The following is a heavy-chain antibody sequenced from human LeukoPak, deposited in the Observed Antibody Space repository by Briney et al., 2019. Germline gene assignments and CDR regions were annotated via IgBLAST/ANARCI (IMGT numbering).Heavy chain of an antibody. D-gene: IGHD3-10*01. CDR2: IYSGGST. CDR3: ARDFLTVRGVIPY. CDR1: GFTVSSNY. J-gene: IGHJ4*02. Sequence: GGSLRLSCAASGFTVSSNYMSWVRQAPGKGLEWVSVIYSGGSTYYADSVKGRFTISRDNSKNSLYLQMNSLRAEDTAVYYCARDFLTVRGVIPYWGQGTLVTVSS. V-gene: IGHV3-66*01.